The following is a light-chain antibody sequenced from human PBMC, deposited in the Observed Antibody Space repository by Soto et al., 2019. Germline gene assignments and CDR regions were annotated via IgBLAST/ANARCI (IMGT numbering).Light chain of an antibody. J-gene: IGKJ1*01. CDR1: QSVDSSH. CDR3: QHYGSSPPRT. Sequence: EIVLTQSPGTLSLSPGERATLSCRASQSVDSSHLAWYQQKPGQAPRLLIYGASSRATGIPDRFSGSGSGTAFTLNIRRLEPDDVAVYYCQHYGSSPPRTVGQGAKVEVK. V-gene: IGKV3-20*01. CDR2: GAS.